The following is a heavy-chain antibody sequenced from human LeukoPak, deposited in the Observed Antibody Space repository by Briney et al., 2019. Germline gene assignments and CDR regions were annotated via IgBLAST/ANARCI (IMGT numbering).Heavy chain of an antibody. CDR3: ARDFDDINGDYYYIPDF. CDR1: GFKLSRNG. J-gene: IGHJ4*02. Sequence: PGGSLRLSCAASGFKLSRNGMHWVRQAPGKGLEWVAFMRYDGTKAFYGDSVRGRFTISRDDSKNTLYLQMNNLRHEDTAVYFCARDFDDINGDYYYIPDFWGQGVPVTVSS. D-gene: IGHD3-22*01. V-gene: IGHV3-30*02. CDR2: MRYDGTKA.